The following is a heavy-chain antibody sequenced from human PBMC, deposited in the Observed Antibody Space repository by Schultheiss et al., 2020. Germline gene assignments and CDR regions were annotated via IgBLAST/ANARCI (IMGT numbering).Heavy chain of an antibody. J-gene: IGHJ6*03. CDR3: ARDRKLWSDYYYYYMDV. CDR1: GFTFSSYA. D-gene: IGHD5-18*01. Sequence: GGSLILSCAASGFTFSSYAMHWVRQAPGKGLEYVSAISSNGGSTYYANSVKGRFTISRDNSKNTLYLQMGSLRAEDMAVYYCARDRKLWSDYYYYYMDVWGKGTTVTLSS. CDR2: ISSNGGST. V-gene: IGHV3-64*01.